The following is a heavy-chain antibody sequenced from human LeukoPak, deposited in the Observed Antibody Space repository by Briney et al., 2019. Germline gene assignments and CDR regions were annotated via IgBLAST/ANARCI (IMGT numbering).Heavy chain of an antibody. J-gene: IGHJ6*02. CDR3: AREDYYAVDV. Sequence: SETLSLTCTVSGGSISSSSYYWGWIRQPPGMGLEWIGEVFHSESPRYNPSLKSRVTISVDKSKNQLSLSLTSVTAADTAVYYCAREDYYAVDVWSQGTTVTVSS. CDR1: GGSISSSSYY. CDR2: VFHSESP. V-gene: IGHV4-39*07. D-gene: IGHD3-16*01.